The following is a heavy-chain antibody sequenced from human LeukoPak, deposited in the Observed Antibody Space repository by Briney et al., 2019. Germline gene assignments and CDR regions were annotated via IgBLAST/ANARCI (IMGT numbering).Heavy chain of an antibody. CDR3: ARGGGVVVPAAMPIDY. D-gene: IGHD2-2*01. V-gene: IGHV4-34*01. Sequence: PSETLSLTCAVYGGSFSGYYWSWIRQPPGKGLEWIGEINHSGSTNYNPSLKSRVTISVDTSKNQFSLKLSSMTAADTAVYYCARGGGVVVPAAMPIDYWGQGTLVTVSS. J-gene: IGHJ4*02. CDR1: GGSFSGYY. CDR2: INHSGST.